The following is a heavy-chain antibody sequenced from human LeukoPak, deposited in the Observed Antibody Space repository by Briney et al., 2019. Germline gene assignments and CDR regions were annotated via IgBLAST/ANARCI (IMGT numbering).Heavy chain of an antibody. CDR2: ISADGRTQ. Sequence: GRFLRLSCAASGFTFSTYSIHWVRQAPGKGLEWVTVISADGRTQYYSDSVKGRFTISRDNSLNTLHLQMNSLRTGDTAVYYCARDFGHDRWYFDYWGQGALVTVSS. CDR3: ARDFGHDRWYFDY. CDR1: GFTFSTYS. J-gene: IGHJ4*02. D-gene: IGHD5-12*01. V-gene: IGHV3-30*03.